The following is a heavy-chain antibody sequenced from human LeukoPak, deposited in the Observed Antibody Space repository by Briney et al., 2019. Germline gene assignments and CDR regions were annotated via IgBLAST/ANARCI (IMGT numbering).Heavy chain of an antibody. V-gene: IGHV3-30-3*01. CDR3: ARSHMVVTAPFDY. Sequence: PGRSLRLSCAASGFTFSSYAMHWVRQAPGKGLEWVAVISYDGSNKYYADSVKGRFTISRDNSKNTLYLQMNSLRAEDTAVYYCARSHMVVTAPFDYWGQGTLVTVSS. J-gene: IGHJ4*02. CDR2: ISYDGSNK. D-gene: IGHD2-21*02. CDR1: GFTFSSYA.